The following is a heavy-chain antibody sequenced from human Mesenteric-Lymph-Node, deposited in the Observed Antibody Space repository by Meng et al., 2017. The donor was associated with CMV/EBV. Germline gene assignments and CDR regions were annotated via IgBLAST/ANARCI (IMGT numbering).Heavy chain of an antibody. CDR3: ARVSCSSTSCYFPAAFDY. CDR1: GFTFSSYE. CDR2: ISSSGDIV. Sequence: GGSLRLSCTVFGFTFSSYEMNWVRQAPGKGLEWLSYISSSGDIVYYADSVKGRFTISRDNAKHSLYLEMNSLRAEDTAVYYCARVSCSSTSCYFPAAFDYWGQGTLVTVSS. D-gene: IGHD2-2*01. V-gene: IGHV3-48*03. J-gene: IGHJ4*02.